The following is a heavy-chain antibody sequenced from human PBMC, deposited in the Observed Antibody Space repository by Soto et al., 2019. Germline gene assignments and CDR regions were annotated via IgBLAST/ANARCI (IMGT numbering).Heavy chain of an antibody. Sequence: SVKVSRKASGYTVTGHYMNLVRHSPGEGREWMGWINPNSGGTNYAQKFQGWVTMTRDTSISTAYMELSRLRSDDTDVYYCASSRPPNFYSSGWYERSMDVWAQATTLT. CDR3: ASSRPPNFYSSGWYERSMDV. D-gene: IGHD6-19*01. CDR1: GYTVTGHY. V-gene: IGHV1-2*04. CDR2: INPNSGGT. J-gene: IGHJ6*02.